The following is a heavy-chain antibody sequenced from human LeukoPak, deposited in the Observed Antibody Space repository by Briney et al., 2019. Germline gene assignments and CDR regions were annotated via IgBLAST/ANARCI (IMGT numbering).Heavy chain of an antibody. V-gene: IGHV3-53*01. Sequence: PGGSLRLSCAASGFTVSSNYMSWVRQAPGKGLEWVSVIYSGGSTYYADSVRGRFTISRDNSKNMLYLQMNSLRAEDTAIYYCAKLSDILTGRKYYFDFWGQGTLVTVSS. CDR2: IYSGGST. CDR3: AKLSDILTGRKYYFDF. J-gene: IGHJ4*02. D-gene: IGHD3-9*01. CDR1: GFTVSSNY.